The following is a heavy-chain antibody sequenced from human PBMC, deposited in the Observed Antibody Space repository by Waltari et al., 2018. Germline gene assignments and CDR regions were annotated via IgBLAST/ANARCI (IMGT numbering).Heavy chain of an antibody. CDR3: AKRGQGYCSGGSCYPFDY. Sequence: EVQLLESGGGLVQPGGSLRLSCAASGFTFSSYAMSWVRQAPGKGLEWVSAISGSGGSTYYADSVKGRFTISRDKSKNTLYLQMNSLRAEDTAVYYCAKRGQGYCSGGSCYPFDYWGQGTLVTVSS. CDR1: GFTFSSYA. CDR2: ISGSGGST. D-gene: IGHD2-15*01. V-gene: IGHV3-23*01. J-gene: IGHJ4*02.